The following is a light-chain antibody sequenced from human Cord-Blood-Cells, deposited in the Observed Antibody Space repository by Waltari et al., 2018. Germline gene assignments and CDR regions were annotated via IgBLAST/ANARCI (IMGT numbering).Light chain of an antibody. Sequence: QSALTQPASVSGSPGPPLTISCTGTSSDVGSYNLVSWYQQHPGKAPKLMIYEGSKRPSGVSNRFSGSKSGNTASLTISGLQAEDEADYYCCSYAGSSTLVFGGGTKLTVL. J-gene: IGLJ2*01. V-gene: IGLV2-23*01. CDR2: EGS. CDR1: SSDVGSYNL. CDR3: CSYAGSSTLV.